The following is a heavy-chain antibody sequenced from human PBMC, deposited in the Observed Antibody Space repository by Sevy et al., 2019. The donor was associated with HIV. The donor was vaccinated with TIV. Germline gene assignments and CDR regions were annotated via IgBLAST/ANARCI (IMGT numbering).Heavy chain of an antibody. CDR1: GGSISGYY. Sequence: SETLSLTCTVSGGSISGYYWSWIRQPPGKGLEWIGYIYYSGSTNYTPSLKNRVTMSVDTSKKQFSLKMSSVTAADTAVYDCARTPAIMITSGGVIALRQFDFWGQGTLVTVSS. J-gene: IGHJ4*02. CDR2: IYYSGST. CDR3: ARTPAIMITSGGVIALRQFDF. D-gene: IGHD3-16*02. V-gene: IGHV4-59*01.